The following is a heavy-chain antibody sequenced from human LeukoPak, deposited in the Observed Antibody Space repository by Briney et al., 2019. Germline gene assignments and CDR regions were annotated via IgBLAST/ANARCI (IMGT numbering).Heavy chain of an antibody. J-gene: IGHJ4*02. CDR2: IKEDGSEK. CDR3: ARNARGPGDY. V-gene: IGHV3-7*01. D-gene: IGHD2-2*01. Sequence: GGSLRLSCAASGLTFSTYWMNWVSQAPGKGLEWVANIKEDGSEKYYVDSMKGRFTISRDNAKNSVYLQMNSLRAEDTAIYYCARNARGPGDYWGQGTVVTVSS. CDR1: GLTFSTYW.